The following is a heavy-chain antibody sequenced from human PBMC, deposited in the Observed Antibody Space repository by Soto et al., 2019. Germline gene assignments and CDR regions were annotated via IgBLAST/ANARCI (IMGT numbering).Heavy chain of an antibody. CDR3: ARDVNLYGSGSYNDY. D-gene: IGHD3-10*01. CDR1: GFTVSSNY. CDR2: IYSGGST. V-gene: IGHV3-66*01. J-gene: IGHJ4*02. Sequence: GGSLRLSCAASGFTVSSNYMSWVRQAPGKGLEWVSVIYSGGSTYYADSVKGRFTISRDNSKNTLYLQMNSLRAEDTAVYYCARDVNLYGSGSYNDYWGQGTLVTVSS.